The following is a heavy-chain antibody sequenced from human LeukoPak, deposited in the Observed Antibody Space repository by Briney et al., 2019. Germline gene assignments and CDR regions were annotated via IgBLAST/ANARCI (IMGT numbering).Heavy chain of an antibody. D-gene: IGHD2-21*02. V-gene: IGHV1-2*02. J-gene: IGHJ4*02. Sequence: GASMKVSCKASGYTFTGYYIHWLRQAPGQGLEWVGWITPNSGDTNIARNFEGRVTLTWDTSIRTAYMELTSLRSDDTAVFFCATLIIDGVTDLDFWGQGTLVTVSS. CDR3: ATLIIDGVTDLDF. CDR2: ITPNSGDT. CDR1: GYTFTGYY.